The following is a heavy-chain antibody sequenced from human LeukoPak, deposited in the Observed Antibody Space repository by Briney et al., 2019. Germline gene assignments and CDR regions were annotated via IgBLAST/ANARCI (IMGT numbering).Heavy chain of an antibody. CDR2: INHNRGGT. V-gene: IGHV1-2*06. Sequence: ASVKVSCKASGYTFTGYYMHWVRQAPSKGLEGMGRINHNRGGTNYPHKLQGRVTTTRDRPIHTAYMELSRLRSDDTAVYYCACSDHPGIAVAVPYWGQGTLVTVSS. J-gene: IGHJ4*02. CDR3: ACSDHPGIAVAVPY. CDR1: GYTFTGYY. D-gene: IGHD6-13*01.